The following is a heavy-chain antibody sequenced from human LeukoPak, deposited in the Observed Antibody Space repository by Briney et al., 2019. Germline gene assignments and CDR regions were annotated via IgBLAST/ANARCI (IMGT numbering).Heavy chain of an antibody. J-gene: IGHJ4*02. CDR1: GLTFSSYD. D-gene: IGHD1-26*01. CDR3: ARVKVGTTNRFDY. CDR2: ISSSGNLI. V-gene: IGHV3-48*03. Sequence: PGGSLRLSCEASGLTFSSYDMNWVRQAPGKGLEWVSYISSSGNLIHYADSVKGRFTFSRDDARYSLYLQMNSLRAEDTAVYYCARVKVGTTNRFDYWGQGTLVTVSS.